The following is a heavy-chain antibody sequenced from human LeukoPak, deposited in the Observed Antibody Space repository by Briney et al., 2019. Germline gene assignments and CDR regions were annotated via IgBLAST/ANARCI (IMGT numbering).Heavy chain of an antibody. CDR2: IIPIFGTA. Sequence: ASVKVSYKASGGTFSSYAISWVRQAPGQGLEWMGGIIPIFGTANYAQKFQGRVTITADESTSTAYMELSSLRSEDTAVYYCARDRGPRGYSYGYRWYFDLWGRGTLVTVSS. D-gene: IGHD5-18*01. CDR1: GGTFSSYA. J-gene: IGHJ2*01. V-gene: IGHV1-69*13. CDR3: ARDRGPRGYSYGYRWYFDL.